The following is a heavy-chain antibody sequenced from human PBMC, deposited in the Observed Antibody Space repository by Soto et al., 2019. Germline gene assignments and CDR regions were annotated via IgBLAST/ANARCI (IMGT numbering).Heavy chain of an antibody. CDR2: IYYSGST. V-gene: IGHV4-39*07. D-gene: IGHD6-19*01. CDR1: GDSISSSGFY. CDR3: ARYSSGWYSTAFDI. J-gene: IGHJ3*02. Sequence: PSETLSLTCAVSGDSISSSGFYWGWIRQPPGKGLEWIGSIYYSGSTYYNPSLKSRVTISVDTSKSQFSLKMSSVTAADTAVYYCARYSSGWYSTAFDIWGQGTMVTVSS.